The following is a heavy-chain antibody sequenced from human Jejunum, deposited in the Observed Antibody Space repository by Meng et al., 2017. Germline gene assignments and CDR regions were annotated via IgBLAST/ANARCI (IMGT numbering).Heavy chain of an antibody. J-gene: IGHJ4*02. CDR1: GLTFRKYV. V-gene: IGHV3-23*04. CDR3: AKLVPY. D-gene: IGHD2-21*01. Sequence: EVWRGGSGGGLAQPGGSLRLSCAASGLTFRKYVMSWVRQAPGKGLEWVSSVRDNDAATFYADSVKGRFTVSRDDSKDTVDLQMNSLTADDTAAYYCAKLVPYWGQGTLVTVSS. CDR2: VRDNDAAT.